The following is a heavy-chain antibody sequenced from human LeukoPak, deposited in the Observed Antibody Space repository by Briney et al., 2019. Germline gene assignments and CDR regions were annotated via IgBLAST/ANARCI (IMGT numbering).Heavy chain of an antibody. J-gene: IGHJ4*02. D-gene: IGHD3-22*01. CDR2: IYYSGAT. CDR1: GGSISSYY. V-gene: IGHV4-59*12. Sequence: SETLSLTCTVSGGSISSYYWSWIRQPPGKGLEWIGYIYYSGATNYNPSLKSRVTISVDTSKNQFSLKLSSVTAADTAVYYCARAPFGYYDSSGYYFFDYWGQGTLVTVSS. CDR3: ARAPFGYYDSSGYYFFDY.